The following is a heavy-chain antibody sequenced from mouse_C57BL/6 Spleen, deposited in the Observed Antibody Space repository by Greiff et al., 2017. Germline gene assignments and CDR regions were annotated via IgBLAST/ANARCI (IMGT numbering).Heavy chain of an antibody. V-gene: IGHV3-6*01. CDR3: ARAKDDGSSPHCDY. Sequence: EVQLQESGPGLVKPSQSLSLTCSVTGYSITSGYYWNWIRQFPGNNLEWMGYISYDGSNNSNPSLNNRIAITRDTSQNQFFLKLNSLTTEDTATYYCARAKDDGSSPHCDYWGQGTTLTVSS. CDR2: ISYDGSN. D-gene: IGHD1-1*01. J-gene: IGHJ2*01. CDR1: GYSITSGYY.